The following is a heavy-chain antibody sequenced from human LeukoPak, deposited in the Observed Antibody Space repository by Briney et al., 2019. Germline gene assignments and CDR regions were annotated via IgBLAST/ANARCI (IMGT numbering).Heavy chain of an antibody. CDR1: GFTFSNYI. Sequence: PGGSLRLSCAASGFTFSNYIMNWVRQAPGKGLEWVSSISSSSTYIYYADSVKGRFTISRDNAKNSLYLQMNSLRAEDTAVYYCDRGSSSDYWGQGTLVTVSS. V-gene: IGHV3-21*01. CDR3: DRGSSSDY. J-gene: IGHJ4*02. D-gene: IGHD6-13*01. CDR2: ISSSSTYI.